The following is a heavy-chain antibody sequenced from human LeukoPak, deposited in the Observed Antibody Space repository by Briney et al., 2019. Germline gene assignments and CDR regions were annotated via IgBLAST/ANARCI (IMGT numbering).Heavy chain of an antibody. CDR2: ISRNGDTT. Sequence: GGSPRLSSVASGFTFSSYAVHWVRQAPGKGLEHVSGISRNGDTTYYAKSVKGRFIISRDNSKNTVDLQMGSLRAEDMAVYYCARGGDYYGSGAPILYYYHGLDVWGQGTTVTVSS. CDR1: GFTFSSYA. V-gene: IGHV3-64*01. J-gene: IGHJ6*02. D-gene: IGHD3-10*01. CDR3: ARGGDYYGSGAPILYYYHGLDV.